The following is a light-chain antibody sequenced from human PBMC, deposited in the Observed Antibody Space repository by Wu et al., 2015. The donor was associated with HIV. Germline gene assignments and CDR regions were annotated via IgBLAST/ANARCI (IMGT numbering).Light chain of an antibody. CDR2: KAS. CDR3: QQYNSYSWT. V-gene: IGKV1-5*03. J-gene: IGKJ1*01. Sequence: DIQMTQSPSTLSASVGDRVTITCRASQSINSWLAWYQQKPGKAPKLLIYKASSLESGVSSRFSGSGSGTEFTLTISSLQPDDFATYYCQQYNSYSWTFGQGTKVEIK. CDR1: QSINSW.